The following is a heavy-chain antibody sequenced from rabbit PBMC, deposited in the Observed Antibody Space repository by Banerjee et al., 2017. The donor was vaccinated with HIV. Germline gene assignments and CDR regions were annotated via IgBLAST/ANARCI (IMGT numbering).Heavy chain of an antibody. V-gene: IGHV1S47*01. J-gene: IGHJ4*01. D-gene: IGHD6-1*01. CDR2: IYGGSGST. CDR3: ASYYSDGYAGDAYATGGYYFNL. Sequence: QEQLVESGRGLVQPEGSLTLTCKASGIDFSSSGMSWVRQAPGKGPEWIGIIYGGSGSTDYASWVNGRFTISSDNAQNTVDLQMNSLTAADTATYFCASYYSDGYAGDAYATGGYYFNLWGQGTLVTVS. CDR1: GIDFSSSG.